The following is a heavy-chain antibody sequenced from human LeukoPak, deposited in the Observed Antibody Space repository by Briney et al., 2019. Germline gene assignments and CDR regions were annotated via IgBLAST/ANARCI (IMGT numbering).Heavy chain of an antibody. CDR1: GFSFTNFW. J-gene: IGHJ4*02. V-gene: IGHV3-7*04. CDR3: ARGDAFSGDH. CDR2: IHPEGNEK. Sequence: PGGSLRLSCAVSGFSFTNFWMSWVRQAPGRGLEWVANIHPEGNEKYHVESVKGRFNISRDNTKNLLFLQMNGLRVEDTAVYYCARGDAFSGDHWGQGTLVTVSS.